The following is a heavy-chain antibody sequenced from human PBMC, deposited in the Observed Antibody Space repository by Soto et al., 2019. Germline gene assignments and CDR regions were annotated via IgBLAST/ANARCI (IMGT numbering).Heavy chain of an antibody. J-gene: IGHJ2*01. Sequence: QLQLQESGPGLVKPSETLSLTCTVSGGSISSSSYYWGWIRQPPGKGLEWIGSIYYSGSTYSNPSLKSRVTISVDTSKNQFSLKLSSVTAADTAVYYCAIRGYYDSSGSIYWYFDLWGRGTLVTVSS. D-gene: IGHD3-22*01. CDR3: AIRGYYDSSGSIYWYFDL. CDR2: IYYSGST. CDR1: GGSISSSSYY. V-gene: IGHV4-39*01.